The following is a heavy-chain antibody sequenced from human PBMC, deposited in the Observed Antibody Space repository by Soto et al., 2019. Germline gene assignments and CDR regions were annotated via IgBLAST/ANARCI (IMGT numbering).Heavy chain of an antibody. V-gene: IGHV1-69*13. CDR1: GGTFSSYA. CDR3: ARAYSSGWAIDY. Sequence: ASVKVSCKASGGTFSSYAISWVRQAPGQGLEWMGGIIPIFGTANYAQKFQGRVTITADESTSTAYMELSSLRSEDTAVYYCARAYSSGWAIDYWGQGTLVTVSS. CDR2: IIPIFGTA. J-gene: IGHJ4*02. D-gene: IGHD6-19*01.